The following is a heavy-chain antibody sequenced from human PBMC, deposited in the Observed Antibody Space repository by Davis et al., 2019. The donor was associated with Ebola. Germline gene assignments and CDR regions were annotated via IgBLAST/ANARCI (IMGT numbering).Heavy chain of an antibody. V-gene: IGHV1-69*10. CDR3: ARGGVWWDAFDI. CDR1: GGTFTSYA. D-gene: IGHD2-15*01. J-gene: IGHJ3*02. Sequence: AASVKVSCKASGGTFTSYAISWVRQVPGQGLEWMGGIIPMFGILNYAQKFQDRVTITADKSTYTSDMELSSLRSDDTAVYYCARGGVWWDAFDIWGQGTMVTVSS. CDR2: IIPMFGIL.